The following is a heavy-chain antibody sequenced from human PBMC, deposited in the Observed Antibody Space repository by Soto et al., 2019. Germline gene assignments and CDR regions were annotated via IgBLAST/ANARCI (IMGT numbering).Heavy chain of an antibody. D-gene: IGHD6-13*01. Sequence: GESLKISCKGSGYSFTSYWIGWVRQMPGKGLEWMGIIYPGDSDTRYSPSFQGQVTISADKFISTAYLQWSSLKASDTAMYYCARQGGSSWDYYYYYMDVWGKGTTVTVSS. V-gene: IGHV5-51*01. CDR2: IYPGDSDT. CDR3: ARQGGSSWDYYYYYMDV. J-gene: IGHJ6*03. CDR1: GYSFTSYW.